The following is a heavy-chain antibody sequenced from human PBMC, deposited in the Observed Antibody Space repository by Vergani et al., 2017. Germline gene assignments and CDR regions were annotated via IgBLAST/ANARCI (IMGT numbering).Heavy chain of an antibody. CDR1: GFSFGDYA. CDR3: TTDNQRSSLGHWSVTNCCGGVFDM. J-gene: IGHJ3*02. V-gene: IGHV3-15*01. Sequence: EVQLVESGGGLVPPGRSLRLSCAASGFSFGDYAMTWVRQAPGKGLEWVGRIKSKTDGGTTYYAAPVKGKFTISRDDSKNTLYLQMNSLKTEDTAVYYCTTDNQRSSLGHWSVTNCCGGVFDMWGQGTVVTVSS. D-gene: IGHD2-15*01. CDR2: IKSKTDGGTT.